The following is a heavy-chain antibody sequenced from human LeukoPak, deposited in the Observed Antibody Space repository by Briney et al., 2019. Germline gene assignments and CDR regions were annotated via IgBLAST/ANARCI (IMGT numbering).Heavy chain of an antibody. V-gene: IGHV3-53*04. CDR2: IYSGGST. J-gene: IGHJ3*02. CDR1: GFTFSNYW. CDR3: ARVVRPDDAFDI. Sequence: GGSLRLSCAASGFTFSNYWMSWVRQAPGKGLEWVSVIYSGGSTYYADSVKGRFTISRHNSKNTLYLQMNSLRAEDTAVYYCARVVRPDDAFDIWGQGTMVTVSS.